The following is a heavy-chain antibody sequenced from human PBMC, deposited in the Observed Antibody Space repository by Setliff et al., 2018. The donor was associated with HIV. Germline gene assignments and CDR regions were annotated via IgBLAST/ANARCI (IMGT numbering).Heavy chain of an antibody. CDR3: ARDGGGPGDYYYMDV. J-gene: IGHJ6*03. CDR1: GYTFTDYY. D-gene: IGHD3-16*01. V-gene: IGHV1-2*02. Sequence: ASVKVSCKASGYTFTDYYMHWVRQAPGQGLEWMGWINPKSGGTNSALKFQGRVTMTRDTSISTAYMELSRLRSDDTAVYYCARDGGGPGDYYYMDVWAKGTTVTVSS. CDR2: INPKSGGT.